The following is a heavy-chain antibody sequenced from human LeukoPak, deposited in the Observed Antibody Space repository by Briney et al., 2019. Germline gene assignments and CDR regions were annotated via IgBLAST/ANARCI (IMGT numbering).Heavy chain of an antibody. V-gene: IGHV3-53*01. Sequence: AGGSLRLSCAASGFTVSANYMSWVRQAPGKGLEWVSVLYSGGSTYYADPVKGRFTISRDNSKSTLYLQMNSLRAEDTAVYYCASRLDYYDSSGYYRGYFDYWGQGTLVTVSS. CDR1: GFTVSANY. D-gene: IGHD3-22*01. J-gene: IGHJ4*02. CDR2: LYSGGST. CDR3: ASRLDYYDSSGYYRGYFDY.